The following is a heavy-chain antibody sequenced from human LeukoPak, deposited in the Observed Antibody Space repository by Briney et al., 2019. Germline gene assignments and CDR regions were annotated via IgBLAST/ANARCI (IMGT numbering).Heavy chain of an antibody. CDR2: INHSGST. D-gene: IGHD3-16*01. J-gene: IGHJ4*02. Sequence: SETLSLTCAVYGGSFSGYYWSWIRQPPGKGLEWIGEINHSGSTNYNPPLKSRVTISVDTSKNQFSLKLSSVTAADTAVYYCARIRPGGAPPDYWGQGTLVTVSS. CDR1: GGSFSGYY. V-gene: IGHV4-34*01. CDR3: ARIRPGGAPPDY.